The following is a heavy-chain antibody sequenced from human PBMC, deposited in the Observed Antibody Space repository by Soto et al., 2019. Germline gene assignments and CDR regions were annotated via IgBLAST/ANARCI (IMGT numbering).Heavy chain of an antibody. V-gene: IGHV1-46*01. J-gene: IGHJ4*02. D-gene: IGHD5-12*01. CDR2: INPSGGST. CDR3: ARPSEGLDFDY. CDR1: GYTFTSYY. Sequence: ASVKVSCKASGYTFTSYYMHWVRQAPGRGLEWMGIINPSGGSTSYAQKFQGRVTMTRDTSTSTVYMELSSLRSEDTAVYYCARPSEGLDFDYFGQGTLVTFSS.